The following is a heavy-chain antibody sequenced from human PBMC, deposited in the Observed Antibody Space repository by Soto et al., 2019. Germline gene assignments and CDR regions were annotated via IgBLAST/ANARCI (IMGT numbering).Heavy chain of an antibody. D-gene: IGHD2-2*01. Sequence: VGSLRLSGAASRFTFSTYEMIWVRQAPGKGLEWVSYISSSGNTVYYADSVKGRFTISRDNTRNSLYLQMNSLRDEDTALYYCVRYCSSTLCNGVATRTFDYWGQGTLVTVSS. CDR1: RFTFSTYE. CDR2: ISSSGNTV. V-gene: IGHV3-48*03. CDR3: VRYCSSTLCNGVATRTFDY. J-gene: IGHJ4*02.